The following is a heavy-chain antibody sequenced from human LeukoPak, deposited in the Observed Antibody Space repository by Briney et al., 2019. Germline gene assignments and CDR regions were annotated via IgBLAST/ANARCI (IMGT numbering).Heavy chain of an antibody. CDR3: AGPNDGYSYLFDY. Sequence: GGSLRLSCAASGFTFSPLGMNWVRQAPVKGLEWVSSISSSSTYIYYADSVKGRFTISRDNAKNSLYLQMNSLRAEDTAVYYCAGPNDGYSYLFDYWGQGTLVTVSS. CDR1: GFTFSPLG. J-gene: IGHJ4*02. CDR2: ISSSSTYI. V-gene: IGHV3-21*01. D-gene: IGHD5-24*01.